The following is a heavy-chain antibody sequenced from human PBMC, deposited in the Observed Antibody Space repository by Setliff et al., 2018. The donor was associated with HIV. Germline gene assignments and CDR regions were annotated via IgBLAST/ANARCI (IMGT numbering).Heavy chain of an antibody. V-gene: IGHV3-9*01. D-gene: IGHD3-22*01. CDR2: ITWNSGTI. Sequence: GGSLRLSCAASGFNFDDYAMHWGRQVPGKGPEWVSGITWNSGTIAYADSVKGRFTISRDNAKNMLYLQMNSLSADDTAVYYCVRGSGYYYFDNWGQGALVTVSS. J-gene: IGHJ4*02. CDR1: GFNFDDYA. CDR3: VRGSGYYYFDN.